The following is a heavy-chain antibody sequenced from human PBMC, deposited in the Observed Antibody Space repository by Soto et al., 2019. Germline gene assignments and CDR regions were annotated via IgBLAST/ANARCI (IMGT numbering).Heavy chain of an antibody. CDR3: AREAAGILNWFEP. D-gene: IGHD6-25*01. CDR2: IYYSGST. Sequence: SETLSLTCTVSGGSISSGGYYWSWIRQHPGKGLEWIGYIYYSGSTYYNPSLKSRVTISVDTSKNQFSLKLSSVTAADTAVYYCAREAAGILNWFEPWGQGTLVTVSS. V-gene: IGHV4-31*03. CDR1: GGSISSGGYY. J-gene: IGHJ5*02.